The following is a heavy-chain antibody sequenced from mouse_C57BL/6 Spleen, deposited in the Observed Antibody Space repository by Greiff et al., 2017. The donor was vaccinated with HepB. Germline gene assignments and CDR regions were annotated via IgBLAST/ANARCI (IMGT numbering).Heavy chain of an antibody. Sequence: VQLQQSGAELVKPGASVKLSCKASGYTFTSYWMHWVKQRPGQGLEWIGMIHPNSGSTNYNEKFKSKATLTVDKSSSTAYMQLSSLTSEDSAVYYCARFDPYYAMDYWGQGTSVTVSS. V-gene: IGHV1-64*01. J-gene: IGHJ4*01. CDR3: ARFDPYYAMDY. CDR2: IHPNSGST. CDR1: GYTFTSYW.